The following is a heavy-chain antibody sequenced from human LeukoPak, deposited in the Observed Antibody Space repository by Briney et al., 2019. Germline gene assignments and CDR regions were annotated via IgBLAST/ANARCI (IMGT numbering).Heavy chain of an antibody. CDR1: GFTLSSYA. J-gene: IGHJ4*02. CDR2: ISGSGGST. D-gene: IGHD4-17*01. CDR3: ARDRNGDYFDY. Sequence: GGSLRLSCAASGFTLSSYAMSWVRQAPGKGLEWVSAISGSGGSTYYADSVKGRFTISRDNSKNTLYLQMNSLRAEDTAVYYCARDRNGDYFDYWGQGTLVTVSS. V-gene: IGHV3-23*01.